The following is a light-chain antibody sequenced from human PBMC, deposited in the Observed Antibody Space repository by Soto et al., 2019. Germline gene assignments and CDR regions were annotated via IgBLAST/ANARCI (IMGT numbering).Light chain of an antibody. V-gene: IGLV2-8*01. CDR2: EVS. J-gene: IGLJ2*01. CDR1: SSDVGGYNY. Sequence: QSVLTQPPAASGSPGQSVTISCTGTSSDVGGYNYVSWYQQHPGKAPKLMIYEVSKRPSGVPDSFSGSKSGNTASLTVSGLQAEDEADYYCSSYAGSTVVFGGGTKLTVL. CDR3: SSYAGSTVV.